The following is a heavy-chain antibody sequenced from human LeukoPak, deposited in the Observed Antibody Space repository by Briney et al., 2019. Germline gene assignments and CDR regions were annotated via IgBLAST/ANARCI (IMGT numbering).Heavy chain of an antibody. V-gene: IGHV4-59*01. D-gene: IGHD5-18*01. CDR2: IYYSGST. J-gene: IGHJ5*02. CDR3: AREGDNYGNWSDP. CDR1: GGSISSYY. Sequence: SETLSLTCTVSGGSISSYYWSWIRQPPGKGLEWIGYIYYSGSTNYNPSLKSRVTISLHTSKNQFSLKLSSVTTADTAVYYCAREGDNYGNWSDPWGQGTLVTVSS.